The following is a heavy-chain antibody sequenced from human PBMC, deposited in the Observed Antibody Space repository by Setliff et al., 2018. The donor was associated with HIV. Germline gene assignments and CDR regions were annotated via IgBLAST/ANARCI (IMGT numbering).Heavy chain of an antibody. Sequence: SETLSLTCSVSGGSISSGSHHWGWIRQAPGKGLEWIGNIYYSGTTFYNPSLKSRVSISVDTSRNEFSLKLTSVTAAGTAVYYCAREFSSSSFDQWGQGTLVTVSS. J-gene: IGHJ4*02. CDR1: GGSISSGSHH. V-gene: IGHV4-39*02. CDR3: AREFSSSSFDQ. CDR2: IYYSGTT. D-gene: IGHD6-6*01.